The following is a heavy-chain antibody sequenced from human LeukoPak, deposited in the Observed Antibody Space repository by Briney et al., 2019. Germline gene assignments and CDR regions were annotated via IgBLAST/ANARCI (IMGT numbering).Heavy chain of an antibody. CDR1: GFTFSDSY. J-gene: IGHJ5*02. D-gene: IGHD3-9*01. CDR2: ISGSASDV. CDR3: ARELQYYDILTGYYSFPNWFDP. Sequence: GGSLRLSCAASGFTFSDSYMTWIRQAPGKGLELLSYISGSASDVNYIDSVRGRFTISRDNAKNTLYLQMNSLRAEDTAVYYCARELQYYDILTGYYSFPNWFDPWGQGTLVTVSS. V-gene: IGHV3-11*06.